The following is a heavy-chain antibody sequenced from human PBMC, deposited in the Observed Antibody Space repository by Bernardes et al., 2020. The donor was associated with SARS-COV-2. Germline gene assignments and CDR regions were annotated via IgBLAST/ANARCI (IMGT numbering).Heavy chain of an antibody. CDR1: GGSISSSSYY. Sequence: ETLSRTCTVSGGSISSSSYYWGWIRQPPGKGLEWIGSVYYSGSTYYNPSLKSRVTISVDTSKNQFSLKLSSVTAADTAVYYCAIDDGSYSFDYWGQGTLVTVSS. D-gene: IGHD1-26*01. CDR2: VYYSGST. V-gene: IGHV4-39*01. J-gene: IGHJ4*02. CDR3: AIDDGSYSFDY.